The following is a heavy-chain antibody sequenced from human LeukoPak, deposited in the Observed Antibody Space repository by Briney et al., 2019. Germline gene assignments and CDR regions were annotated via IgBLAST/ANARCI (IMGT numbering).Heavy chain of an antibody. CDR1: GGSISSYY. CDR2: IYSSGST. J-gene: IGHJ4*02. V-gene: IGHV4-4*07. Sequence: SETLSLTCTVSGGSISSYYWSWIRRPAGKGLEWIGRIYSSGSTNYNPSLKSRVALSGDTSKNQFSLRLNSVTAADTAVYYCAGASGWYDPFDYWGQETLVTVSS. CDR3: AGASGWYDPFDY. D-gene: IGHD6-19*01.